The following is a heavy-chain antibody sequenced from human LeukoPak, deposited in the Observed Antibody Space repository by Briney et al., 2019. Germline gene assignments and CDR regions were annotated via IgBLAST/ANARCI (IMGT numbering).Heavy chain of an antibody. V-gene: IGHV3-7*03. CDR3: AKEAGTGYYFDY. CDR1: GFTFSSYA. Sequence: GGSLRLSCAASGFTFSSYAMSWVRQAPGKGLEWVDNIKEDGSEKYYVDSVKGRFTISRDNAKNSLYLQMNSLTAEDTAVYYCAKEAGTGYYFDYWGQGTLVTVSS. CDR2: IKEDGSEK. D-gene: IGHD1/OR15-1a*01. J-gene: IGHJ4*02.